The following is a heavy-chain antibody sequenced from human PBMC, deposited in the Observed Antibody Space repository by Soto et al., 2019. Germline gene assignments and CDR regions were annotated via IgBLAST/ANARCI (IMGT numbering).Heavy chain of an antibody. Sequence: PGESLKISCKGSGYSFTSYWIGWVRQMPGKGLEWMGIIYPGDSDTRYSPSFQGQVTISADKSISTAYLQWSSLKASDTAMYYCARRGGLAAAGTDFDYWGQGTLVTVPS. J-gene: IGHJ4*02. CDR1: GYSFTSYW. V-gene: IGHV5-51*01. CDR2: IYPGDSDT. CDR3: ARRGGLAAAGTDFDY. D-gene: IGHD6-13*01.